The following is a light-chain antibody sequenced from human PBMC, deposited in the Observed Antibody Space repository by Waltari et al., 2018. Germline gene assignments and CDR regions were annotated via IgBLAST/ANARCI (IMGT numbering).Light chain of an antibody. V-gene: IGKV3-11*01. Sequence: DIVLTQSPATLSLSPGERATLSCRASQSLSNYLAWYQQKPGQAPRLTIYDTSNRATGIPARFSGSGFGTDFTLTISSLEPEEFAVYYCQQRRNWPLTFGGGTKVEIK. CDR3: QQRRNWPLT. CDR2: DTS. CDR1: QSLSNY. J-gene: IGKJ4*01.